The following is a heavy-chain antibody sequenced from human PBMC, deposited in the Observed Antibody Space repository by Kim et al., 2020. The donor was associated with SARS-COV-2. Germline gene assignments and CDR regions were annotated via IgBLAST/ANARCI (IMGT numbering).Heavy chain of an antibody. J-gene: IGHJ2*01. CDR2: ISSSSSYT. D-gene: IGHD3-10*01. CDR3: ARQLLWFGEIEDWYFDL. V-gene: IGHV3-11*03. CDR1: GFTFSDYY. Sequence: GGSLRLSCAASGFTFSDYYMSWIRQAPGKGLEWVSYISSSSSYTNYADSVKGRFTISRDNAKNSLYLQMNSLRAEDTAVYYCARQLLWFGEIEDWYFDLWGRGTLVTVSS.